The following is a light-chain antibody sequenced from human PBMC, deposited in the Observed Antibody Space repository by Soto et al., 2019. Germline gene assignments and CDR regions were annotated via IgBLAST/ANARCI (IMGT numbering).Light chain of an antibody. V-gene: IGLV2-14*01. CDR1: SNDIGANNY. J-gene: IGLJ2*01. Sequence: QSALTQPASVSGSPGQSITISCTGTSNDIGANNYVSWYQHHPGKAPKILIYEAASRPSGVSHRFSGSKSANTASLTISGLQAEDEADYFCTSYTSTSNLVFSGGTKLTVL. CDR2: EAA. CDR3: TSYTSTSNLV.